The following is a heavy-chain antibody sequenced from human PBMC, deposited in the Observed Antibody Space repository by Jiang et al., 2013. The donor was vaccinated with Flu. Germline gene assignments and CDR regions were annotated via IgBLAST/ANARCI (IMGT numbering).Heavy chain of an antibody. CDR3: ARILNSGSYYVDY. V-gene: IGHV2-70*11. J-gene: IGHJ4*02. D-gene: IGHD1-26*01. CDR2: IDWDDDK. CDR1: GFSLSTSGMC. Sequence: KPTQTLTLTCTFSGFSLSTSGMCVSWIRQPPGKALEWLARIDWDDDKYYNTSLKTRLTISKDTSKNQVVLTMTNMDPVDTATYYCARILNSGSYYVDYWGQGTLVTVSS.